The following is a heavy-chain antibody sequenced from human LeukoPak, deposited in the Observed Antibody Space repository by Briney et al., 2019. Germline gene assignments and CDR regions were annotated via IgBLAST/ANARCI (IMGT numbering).Heavy chain of an antibody. CDR3: AKGTFDWSFPLYFDS. D-gene: IGHD3-9*01. CDR1: GFTFTTYW. Sequence: GGSLRLSCAASGFTFTTYWMSWVRQAPGKGLEWVSAISGSGGSTYYADSVKGRFTISRDNSKNTLYLQMNSLGVEDTAVYYCAKGTFDWSFPLYFDSWGQGILVTVSS. V-gene: IGHV3-23*01. CDR2: ISGSGGST. J-gene: IGHJ4*02.